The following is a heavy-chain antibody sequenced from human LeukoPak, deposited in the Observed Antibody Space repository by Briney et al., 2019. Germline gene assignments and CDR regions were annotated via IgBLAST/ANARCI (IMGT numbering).Heavy chain of an antibody. CDR1: GFTFSRYW. CDR3: AKGIAAAYDAFDI. CDR2: IKGDGTIT. D-gene: IGHD6-13*01. V-gene: IGHV3-74*01. Sequence: GGSLRLSCVVSGFTFSRYWMHWVRQAPGKGLVWVSRIKGDGTITHYADSVKGRFTISRDNSKNTLYLQMNSLRAEDTAVYYCAKGIAAAYDAFDIWGQGTMVTVSS. J-gene: IGHJ3*02.